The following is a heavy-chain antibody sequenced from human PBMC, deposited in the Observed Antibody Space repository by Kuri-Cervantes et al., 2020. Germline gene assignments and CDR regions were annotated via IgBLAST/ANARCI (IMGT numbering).Heavy chain of an antibody. V-gene: IGHV3-53*01. CDR3: ARDRPFSY. Sequence: GGSLRLSCAASGFTFSSYAMHWVRQAPGKGLEWVAVIYSGGSTYYADSVKGRFTISRDISKNTLYLHMNNLRAEDTAVYYCARDRPFSYWGQGTLVTVSS. CDR2: IYSGGST. D-gene: IGHD3-16*01. J-gene: IGHJ4*02. CDR1: GFTFSSYA.